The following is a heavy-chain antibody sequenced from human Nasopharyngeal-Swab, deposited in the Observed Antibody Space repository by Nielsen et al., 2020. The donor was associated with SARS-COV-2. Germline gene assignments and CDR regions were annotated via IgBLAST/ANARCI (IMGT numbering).Heavy chain of an antibody. CDR2: IFTGVST. D-gene: IGHD3-10*01. CDR3: ATHSPNNNCRDATCRYYYYYMGV. CDR1: GLTVNSNY. V-gene: IGHV3-66*01. Sequence: GESLKISCAASGLTVNSNYMSWVRQAPGKGLEWVSVIFTGVSTYYADSARGRFTISRDSSKHTVYLQMNSLRAEDTALYYCATHSPNNNCRDATCRYYYYYMGVWGKGTTVTVSS. J-gene: IGHJ6*03.